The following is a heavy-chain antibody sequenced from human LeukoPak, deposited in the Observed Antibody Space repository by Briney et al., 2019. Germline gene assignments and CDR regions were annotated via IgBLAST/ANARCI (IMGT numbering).Heavy chain of an antibody. CDR2: ISSSGGST. CDR1: GYTFTRYY. CDR3: ARDTRYCSGGSCYSDAFDI. Sequence: GASVKVSCKAFGYTFTRYYMHWVRQAPGQGPEWMGVISSSGGSTTYAQKFQGRVTLTRDMSTSTDYLELSSLRAEDTAVYYCARDTRYCSGGSCYSDAFDIWGQGTMVTVSS. D-gene: IGHD2-15*01. V-gene: IGHV1-46*01. J-gene: IGHJ3*02.